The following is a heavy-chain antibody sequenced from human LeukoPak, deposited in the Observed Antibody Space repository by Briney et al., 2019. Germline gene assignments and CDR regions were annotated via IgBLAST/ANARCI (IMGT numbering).Heavy chain of an antibody. D-gene: IGHD2-2*01. CDR2: INHSGST. Sequence: SETLSLTCAVYGGSFSGYYWSWIRQPPGKGLEWIGEINHSGSTNYNPSLKSRVTISVDTSKNQFSLKLSSVTAADTAVYYCARRDRYCSTSCRGPFDYWGQGTLVTVSS. CDR3: ARRDRYCSTSCRGPFDY. CDR1: GGSFSGYY. J-gene: IGHJ4*02. V-gene: IGHV4-34*01.